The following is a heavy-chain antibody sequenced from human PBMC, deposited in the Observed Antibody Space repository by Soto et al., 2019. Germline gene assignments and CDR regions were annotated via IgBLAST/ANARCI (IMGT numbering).Heavy chain of an antibody. V-gene: IGHV5-10-1*01. D-gene: IGHD5-18*01. Sequence: PGESLKISCKGSGYSFTSYWISWVRQMPGKGLEWMGRIDPSDSYTNYSPSFQGHVTISADKSISTAYLQWSSLKASDTAMYYCARATELQAMVWVFDYWGQGTLVTVSS. CDR2: IDPSDSYT. CDR1: GYSFTSYW. CDR3: ARATELQAMVWVFDY. J-gene: IGHJ4*02.